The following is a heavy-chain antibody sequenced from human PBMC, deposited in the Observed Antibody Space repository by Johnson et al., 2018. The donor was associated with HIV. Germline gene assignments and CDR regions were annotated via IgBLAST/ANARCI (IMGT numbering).Heavy chain of an antibody. D-gene: IGHD5-24*01. CDR2: INWNGGII. CDR3: ARDLRWDDAFYI. V-gene: IGHV3-20*04. Sequence: VQLVESGGGVVRPGGSLRLSCAASGFTFDDYGLSWVRQAPGKGLEWVSGINWNGGIIGSADSVEGLFTISRDTVKNSLYLQMNSLRAEDKAVYYCARDLRWDDAFYIWGQGTMVTVSS. CDR1: GFTFDDYG. J-gene: IGHJ3*02.